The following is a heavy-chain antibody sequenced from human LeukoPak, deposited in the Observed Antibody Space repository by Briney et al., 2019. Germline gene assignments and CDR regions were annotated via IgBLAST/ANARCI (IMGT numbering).Heavy chain of an antibody. D-gene: IGHD6-19*01. CDR2: INPSGGST. CDR3: ARSYSSGPPHY. J-gene: IGHJ4*02. CDR1: GYTFTSYY. Sequence: GASVKVSCKASGYTFTSYYMHGVRQAPGQGLEWMGIINPSGGSTSYAQKFQGRVTMTRDTSTSTVYMELSSLRSEDTAVYYCARSYSSGPPHYWGQGTLVTVSS. V-gene: IGHV1-46*01.